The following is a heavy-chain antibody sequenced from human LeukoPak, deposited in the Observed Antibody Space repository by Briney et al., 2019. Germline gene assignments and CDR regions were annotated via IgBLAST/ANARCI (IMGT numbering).Heavy chain of an antibody. CDR2: ITSSSGYI. V-gene: IGHV3-21*01. Sequence: PGGSLRLSCAASGFNFSNYTMNWVRQTPGKGLEWVSSITSSSGYIYYADSLKGRFTISRDNAKKSLYLQMNSLRAEDTAVYYCARDRPYYYDGIPLDLWGRGTLVTVSS. CDR1: GFNFSNYT. D-gene: IGHD3-22*01. CDR3: ARDRPYYYDGIPLDL. J-gene: IGHJ2*01.